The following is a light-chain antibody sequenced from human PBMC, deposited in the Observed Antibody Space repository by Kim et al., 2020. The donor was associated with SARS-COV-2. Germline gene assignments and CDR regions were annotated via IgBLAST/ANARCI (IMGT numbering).Light chain of an antibody. J-gene: IGLJ3*02. CDR1: SSNIGAGYD. V-gene: IGLV1-40*01. CDR3: QSYDSSLSGWV. CDR2: GNS. Sequence: QRVTTSCTGSSSNIGAGYDVHWYQQLPGTAPKLLIYGNSNRPSGVPDRFSGSKSGTSASLAITGLQAEDEADYYCQSYDSSLSGWVFGGGTKVT.